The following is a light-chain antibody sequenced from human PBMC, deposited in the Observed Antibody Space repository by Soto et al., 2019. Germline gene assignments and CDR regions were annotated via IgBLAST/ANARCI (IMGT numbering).Light chain of an antibody. CDR1: SSDVGGYIY. J-gene: IGLJ1*01. Sequence: SALTQPASVSGSPGQSITISCTGTSSDVGGYIYVSWYQQHPGKAPKLMIYDVTSRPSGVSYRFSGSKSGNTASLTISGLQAEDEADYYCSSYTTSSSYVFGTGTKATVL. CDR3: SSYTTSSSYV. V-gene: IGLV2-14*01. CDR2: DVT.